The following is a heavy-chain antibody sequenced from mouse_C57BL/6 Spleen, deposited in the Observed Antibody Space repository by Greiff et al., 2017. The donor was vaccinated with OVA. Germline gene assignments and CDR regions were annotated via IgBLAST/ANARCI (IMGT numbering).Heavy chain of an antibody. CDR1: GYTFTNYW. CDR3: ARRGSSSYYYAMDY. Sequence: VQLQQSGAELVRPGTSVKMSCKASGYTFTNYWIGWAKQRPGHGLEWIGDIYPGGGYTNYNEKFKGKATLTADKSSSTAYMQFSSLTSEDSAIDYCARRGSSSYYYAMDYWGQGTSVTVSS. V-gene: IGHV1-63*01. D-gene: IGHD1-1*01. J-gene: IGHJ4*01. CDR2: IYPGGGYT.